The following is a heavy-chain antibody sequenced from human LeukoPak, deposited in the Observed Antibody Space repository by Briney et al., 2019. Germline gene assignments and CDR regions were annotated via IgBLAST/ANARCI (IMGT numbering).Heavy chain of an antibody. D-gene: IGHD2-2*02. CDR2: ISGSGGST. V-gene: IGHV3-23*01. J-gene: IGHJ6*02. Sequence: GGSLRLSCAASGFTVSSNYMSWVRQAPGNGLEWVSAISGSGGSTYYADSVKGRFTISRDNSKNTLYLQMNSLRAEDTAVYYCALAGAPAAIPRHYYYGMDVWGQGTTVTVSS. CDR3: ALAGAPAAIPRHYYYGMDV. CDR1: GFTVSSNY.